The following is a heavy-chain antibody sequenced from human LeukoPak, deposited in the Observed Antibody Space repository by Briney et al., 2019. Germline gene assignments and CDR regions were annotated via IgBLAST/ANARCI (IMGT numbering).Heavy chain of an antibody. CDR3: TRVQAGRSGLMDV. V-gene: IGHV3-74*01. CDR2: VDPDGTTT. D-gene: IGHD2-8*02. J-gene: IGHJ6*02. Sequence: GSLRLSCAASGFTLSNYWMHWVRQAPGEGLVWVSRVDPDGTTTNYADSVTGRFTTYRDNAKNTLYLQMNSLRAEDTALYYCTRVQAGRSGLMDVWGRGTTVTVSS. CDR1: GFTLSNYW.